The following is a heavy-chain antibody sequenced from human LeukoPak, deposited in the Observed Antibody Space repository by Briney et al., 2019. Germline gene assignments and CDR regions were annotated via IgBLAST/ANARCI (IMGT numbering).Heavy chain of an antibody. Sequence: SETLSLTCAVYGGSFSGYYWSWIRQPPGKGLEWIGEINHSGSTNYNPSLKSRVTISVDTSKNQFSLKLSSVTAADTAVYYCGGRSGSSSSSFDYWGQGTLVTVYS. D-gene: IGHD6-6*01. V-gene: IGHV4-34*01. J-gene: IGHJ4*02. CDR1: GGSFSGYY. CDR3: GGRSGSSSSSFDY. CDR2: INHSGST.